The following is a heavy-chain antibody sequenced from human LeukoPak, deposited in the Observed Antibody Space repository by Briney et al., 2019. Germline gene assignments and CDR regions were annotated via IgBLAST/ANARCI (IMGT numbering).Heavy chain of an antibody. CDR3: ARDHADTAMVVYYFDY. V-gene: IGHV4-4*07. Sequence: PSETLSLTCTVSGGSISIYYWSWIRQPAGKGLEWIGRIYTSGSTNYNPSLKSRVTMSVDTSKNQFSLKLSSVTAADTAVYYCARDHADTAMVVYYFDYWGQGTLVTVSS. D-gene: IGHD5-18*01. J-gene: IGHJ4*02. CDR2: IYTSGST. CDR1: GGSISIYY.